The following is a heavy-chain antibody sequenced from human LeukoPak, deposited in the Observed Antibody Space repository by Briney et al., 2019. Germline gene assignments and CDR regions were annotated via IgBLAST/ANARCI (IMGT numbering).Heavy chain of an antibody. Sequence: SETLSLTCTVSGGSISSYYWSWIRQPPGKGLEWIGYIYYSGSTNYNPSLKSRVTISVDTSKNQFSLKLSSVTAADTAVYYCARFGGYCSGGSCSLAYYYYGMDVWGQGTTVTVSS. CDR3: ARFGGYCSGGSCSLAYYYYGMDV. V-gene: IGHV4-59*01. J-gene: IGHJ6*02. D-gene: IGHD2-15*01. CDR2: IYYSGST. CDR1: GGSISSYY.